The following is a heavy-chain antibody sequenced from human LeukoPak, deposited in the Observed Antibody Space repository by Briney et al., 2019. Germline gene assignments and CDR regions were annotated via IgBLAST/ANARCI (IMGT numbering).Heavy chain of an antibody. D-gene: IGHD6-13*01. CDR1: GGTFSSYT. CDR2: IIPILGIA. V-gene: IGHV1-69*02. CDR3: ASLIAAAGTGWFDP. Sequence: AVKVSCKASGGTFSSYTISWVRQAPGQGLEWMGRIIPILGIANYAQKFQGRVTITADKSTSTAYMELSSLRSEDTAVYYCASLIAAAGTGWFDPWGQGTLVTVSS. J-gene: IGHJ5*02.